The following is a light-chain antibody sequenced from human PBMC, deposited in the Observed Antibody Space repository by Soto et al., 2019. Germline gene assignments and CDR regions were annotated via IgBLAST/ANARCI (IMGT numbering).Light chain of an antibody. Sequence: DIQGTQSPPTLSASVGDRVTITCRAIQTVSTWMAWYQQKPGKAPKLLVYDASTLQSGVVSRFSGSRSGTEFTLIISGLQPDDSATYYCQQYTNTNNPWMFGQRTKVDI. CDR1: QTVSTW. CDR3: QQYTNTNNPWM. CDR2: DAS. J-gene: IGKJ1*01. V-gene: IGKV1-5*01.